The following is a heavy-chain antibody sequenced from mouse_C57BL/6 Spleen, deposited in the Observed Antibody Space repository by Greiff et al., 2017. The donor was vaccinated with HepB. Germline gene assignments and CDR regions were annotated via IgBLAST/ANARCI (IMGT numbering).Heavy chain of an antibody. V-gene: IGHV14-3*01. D-gene: IGHD1-1*01. CDR2: IDPANGNT. Sequence: VQLQQSVAELVRPGASVKLSCTASGFNIKNTYMHWVKQRPEQGLEWIGRIDPANGNTKYAPKFQGKATITADTSSNTAYLHLSSLKSEDTAIYYCAFYYYGSRYWYFDVWGTGTTVTVSS. J-gene: IGHJ1*03. CDR1: GFNIKNTY. CDR3: AFYYYGSRYWYFDV.